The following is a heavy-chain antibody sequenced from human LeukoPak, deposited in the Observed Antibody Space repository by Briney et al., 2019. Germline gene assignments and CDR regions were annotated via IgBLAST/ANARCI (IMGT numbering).Heavy chain of an antibody. CDR3: AKQLGYCSDGSCYFPY. CDR1: GFTFSNYW. V-gene: IGHV3-23*01. Sequence: GGSLRLSCAASGFTFSNYWMSWVRQAPGKGLEWVSAISNNGGYTYYADSVQGRFTISRDNSKSTLCLQMNSLRAEDTAVYYCAKQLGYCSDGSCYFPYWGQGTLVTVSS. CDR2: ISNNGGYT. D-gene: IGHD2-15*01. J-gene: IGHJ4*02.